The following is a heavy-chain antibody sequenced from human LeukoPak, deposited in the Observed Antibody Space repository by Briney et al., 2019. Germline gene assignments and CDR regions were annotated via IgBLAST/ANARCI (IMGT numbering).Heavy chain of an antibody. CDR3: ARDVGVDF. V-gene: IGHV3-11*04. D-gene: IGHD3-10*01. CDR1: GFTFTDFY. J-gene: IGHJ4*02. Sequence: PGGSLRLSCAASGFTFTDFYMTWIRQAPGKGLQWVAYISDSGTTVDYADSVKGRFSISRDNTENSLYLQMNSLRVEDTGFYYCARDVGVDFWGQGTLVTVSS. CDR2: ISDSGTTV.